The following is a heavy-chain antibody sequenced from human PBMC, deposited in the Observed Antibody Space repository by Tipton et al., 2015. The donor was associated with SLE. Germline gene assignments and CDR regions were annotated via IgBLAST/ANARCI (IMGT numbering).Heavy chain of an antibody. CDR3: AKPGLSRGVVGALGY. D-gene: IGHD1-26*01. CDR2: ISSSSSTI. V-gene: IGHV3-48*01. Sequence: SLRRSCAASGFTFSSYSMNWVRQAPGKGLEWVSYISSSSSTIYYADSVKGRFTISRDKAKNSLYLQMDSLRAEDTAVYYCAKPGLSRGVVGALGYWGQGTLVTVSS. CDR1: GFTFSSYS. J-gene: IGHJ4*02.